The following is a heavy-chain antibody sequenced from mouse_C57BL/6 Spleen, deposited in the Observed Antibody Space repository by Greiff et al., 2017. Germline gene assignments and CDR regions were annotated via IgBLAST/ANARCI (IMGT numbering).Heavy chain of an antibody. V-gene: IGHV5-9*01. CDR3: VSTGDGYWYFDV. J-gene: IGHJ1*03. Sequence: EVKLQESGGGLVKPGGSLKLSCAASGFTFSSYTMSWVRQTPEKRLEWVATISGGGGNTYYPDSVKGRFTISRDNAKNTLYLQMSSLRSEDTALYYCVSTGDGYWYFDVWGTGTTVTVSS. CDR2: ISGGGGNT. D-gene: IGHD2-3*01. CDR1: GFTFSSYT.